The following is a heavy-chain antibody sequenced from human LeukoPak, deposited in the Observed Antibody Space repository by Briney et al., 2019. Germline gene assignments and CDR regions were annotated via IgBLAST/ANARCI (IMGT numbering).Heavy chain of an antibody. D-gene: IGHD1-26*01. J-gene: IGHJ4*02. CDR3: ARTLPPRKMGPPGWDFDY. Sequence: GESLKISCKGSGYSFTSYWIGWVRQMPGKGLEWMGIIYPGDSDTRYSPSFQGQVTISADKSISTAYLQWSSLKASDTAMYYCARTLPPRKMGPPGWDFDYWGQGTLVTVSS. CDR1: GYSFTSYW. CDR2: IYPGDSDT. V-gene: IGHV5-51*01.